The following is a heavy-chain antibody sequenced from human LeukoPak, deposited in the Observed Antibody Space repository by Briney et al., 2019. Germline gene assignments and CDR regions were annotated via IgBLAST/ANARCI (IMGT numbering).Heavy chain of an antibody. CDR1: GYTFTGYY. D-gene: IGHD2-21*02. Sequence: ASVKVSCKASGYTFTGYYMHWVRQAPGQGLEWMGRINPNSGGTNYAQKFQGRVTMTRDTSISTAYMELSRLRSDDTAVYYCARSISVVATAMGIWGQGTMVTVSS. CDR3: ARSISVVATAMGI. V-gene: IGHV1-2*06. CDR2: INPNSGGT. J-gene: IGHJ3*02.